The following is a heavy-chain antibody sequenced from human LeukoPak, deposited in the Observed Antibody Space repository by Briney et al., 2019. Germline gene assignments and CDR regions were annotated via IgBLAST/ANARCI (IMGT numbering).Heavy chain of an antibody. D-gene: IGHD1-26*01. V-gene: IGHV4-4*07. J-gene: IGHJ4*02. CDR1: GGSITSYY. CDR2: IYHSGST. CDR3: ARVNSGSTGIDY. Sequence: PSETLSLTCTFSGGSITSYYWSWIRQPAGKGLEWIGSIYHSGSTYYNPSLKSRVTISVDTSKNQFSLKLSSVTAADTAVYYCARVNSGSTGIDYWGQGTLVTVSS.